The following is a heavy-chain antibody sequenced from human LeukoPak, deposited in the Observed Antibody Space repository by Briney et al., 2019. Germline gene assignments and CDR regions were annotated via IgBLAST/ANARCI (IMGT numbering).Heavy chain of an antibody. V-gene: IGHV4-34*01. CDR2: INHSGST. J-gene: IGHJ4*02. D-gene: IGHD3-3*01. CDR3: ARGRFFDY. Sequence: PSETLSPTSAVYGGSFSGYYWSWIRRPPGKGLEWIGEINHSGSTNYNPSLKSRVTISVDTSKNQFSLKLSSVTAADTAVYYCARGRFFDYWGQGTLVTVSS. CDR1: GGSFSGYY.